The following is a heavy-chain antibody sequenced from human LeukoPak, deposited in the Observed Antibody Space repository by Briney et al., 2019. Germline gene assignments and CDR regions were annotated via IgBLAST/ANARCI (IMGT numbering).Heavy chain of an antibody. CDR1: GGSISSGSYA. CDR3: VRGRYSSGWYKDKNWFDP. J-gene: IGHJ5*02. CDR2: IYHSGTT. Sequence: SETLSLTCTVSGGSISSGSYAWNWIRQPPGKGLEWIAYIYHSGTTYYNPSLKSRATISVDTSKNQFSLKLSSVTAADTAVYYCVRGRYSSGWYKDKNWFDPWGQGTPVTVSS. V-gene: IGHV4-30-4*07. D-gene: IGHD6-19*01.